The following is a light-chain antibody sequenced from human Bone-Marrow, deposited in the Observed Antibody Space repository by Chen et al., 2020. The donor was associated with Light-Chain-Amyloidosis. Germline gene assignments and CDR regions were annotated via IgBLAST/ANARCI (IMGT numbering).Light chain of an antibody. CDR2: AAF. CDR1: QILLYSNGVTY. Sequence: DVVMTQTPLSLSVTPGQPASISCKSSQILLYSNGVTYLYWFLQKPGPPPQLLIYAAFNRFSGVPRRFSGSGSGTDFTLKISRVEAEDVGTYYCMQSIHLRTFGQGTKVEIK. CDR3: MQSIHLRT. V-gene: IGKV2D-29*01. J-gene: IGKJ1*01.